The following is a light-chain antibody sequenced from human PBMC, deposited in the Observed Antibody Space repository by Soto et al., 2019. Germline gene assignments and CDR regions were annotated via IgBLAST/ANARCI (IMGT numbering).Light chain of an antibody. CDR3: SSFTSRFTCV. V-gene: IGLV2-14*01. CDR2: EVT. J-gene: IGLJ1*01. Sequence: QSVLTQPASVSGSPGQSIAISCTGTRSDVGAYNDVSWYQQHPGKAPKLMISEVTNRPSGVSDRFSGSKSGNTASLTISGLQAEDEADYYCSSFTSRFTCVFGTETKVTVL. CDR1: RSDVGAYND.